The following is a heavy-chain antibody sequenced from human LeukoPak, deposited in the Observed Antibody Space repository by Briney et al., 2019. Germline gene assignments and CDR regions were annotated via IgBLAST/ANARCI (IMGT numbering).Heavy chain of an antibody. V-gene: IGHV4-59*01. J-gene: IGHJ4*02. CDR1: GVSISRYY. Sequence: SETLSLTCTVSGVSISRYYWSWIRQPPGKGLEWIGYIYGRGSTNYNPSLKSRVTVSVDTSKNQFSLNLNSVTAADTAVYYCAREDVWGNNRPKGHFDYWGQGTLVTVSS. D-gene: IGHD3-16*02. CDR3: AREDVWGNNRPKGHFDY. CDR2: IYGRGST.